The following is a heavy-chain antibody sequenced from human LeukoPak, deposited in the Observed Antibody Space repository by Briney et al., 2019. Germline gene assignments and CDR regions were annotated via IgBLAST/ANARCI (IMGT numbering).Heavy chain of an antibody. CDR2: ISSSSSYI. Sequence: GGSLRLSCAASGFTFSSYSMNWVRQAPGKGLEWVSSISSSSSYIYYADSVKGRFTISRDNAKNSLYLQMNSLRAEDTAVYYCARWMSAGSYYYYGMDVWGQGTTVTVSS. D-gene: IGHD3-10*01. CDR1: GFTFSSYS. CDR3: ARWMSAGSYYYYGMDV. J-gene: IGHJ6*02. V-gene: IGHV3-21*01.